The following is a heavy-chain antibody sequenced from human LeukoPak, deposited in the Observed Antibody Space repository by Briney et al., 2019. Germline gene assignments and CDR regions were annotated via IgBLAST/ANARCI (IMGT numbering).Heavy chain of an antibody. CDR2: IYSAGRT. D-gene: IGHD3-10*01. CDR3: ARDSGRFDVFDI. V-gene: IGHV3-53*01. Sequence: GSLRLSCAASGFTVSTNYMSWVRQAPGKGLEWVSVIYSAGRTYYADSVTGRFTISRDNSKNTLYLQMNSLRAEDTAVYYCARDSGRFDVFDIWGQGTMVTVSS. CDR1: GFTVSTNY. J-gene: IGHJ3*02.